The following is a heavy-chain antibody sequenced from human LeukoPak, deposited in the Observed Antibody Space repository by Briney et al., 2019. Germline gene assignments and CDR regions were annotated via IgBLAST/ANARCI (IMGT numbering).Heavy chain of an antibody. J-gene: IGHJ4*02. Sequence: SETLSLTCTVSGGSISSGSSYWTWIRQPAGKGREWIGRIYSGGTTNYNPSLKSRVSISVDTSKDQFALKLSSVPAPGTAGYHCARDGHSRGLTFFDCWGQGILVTVSS. CDR3: ARDGHSRGLTFFDC. CDR2: IYSGGTT. CDR1: GGSISSGSSY. D-gene: IGHD6-19*01. V-gene: IGHV4-61*02.